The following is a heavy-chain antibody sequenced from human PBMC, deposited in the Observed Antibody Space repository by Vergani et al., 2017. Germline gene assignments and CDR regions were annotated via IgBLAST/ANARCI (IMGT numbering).Heavy chain of an antibody. D-gene: IGHD6-13*01. V-gene: IGHV4-59*01. J-gene: IGHJ4*02. CDR1: GGSISCYY. CDR2: IYYSGST. Sequence: QVQLQASGPGLVKPSETLSLTCTVSGGSISCYYWSLIRQPPGEGLEWIGYIYYSGSTNYNPSLKSRVTISVDTSKNQFSLKLSAVTEADTAVYYCARSYSSSSHIDYWGQGTLVTVSS. CDR3: ARSYSSSSHIDY.